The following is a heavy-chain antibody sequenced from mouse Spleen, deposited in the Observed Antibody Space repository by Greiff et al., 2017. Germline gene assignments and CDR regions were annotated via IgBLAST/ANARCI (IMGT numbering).Heavy chain of an antibody. J-gene: IGHJ3*01. CDR2: IYPGSGST. CDR3: ARWDGYDGGFAY. D-gene: IGHD2-2*01. CDR1: GYTFTSYW. V-gene: IGHV1-55*01. Sequence: VQLQQPGAELVKPGASVKMSCKASGYTFTSYWITWVKQRPGQGLEWIGDIYPGSGSTNYNEKFKSKATLTVDTSSSTAYMQLSSLTSEDSAVYYCARWDGYDGGFAYWGQGTLVTVSA.